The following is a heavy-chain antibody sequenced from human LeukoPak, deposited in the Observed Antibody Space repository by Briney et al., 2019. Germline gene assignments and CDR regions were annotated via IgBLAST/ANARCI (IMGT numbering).Heavy chain of an antibody. CDR1: GFTFSSYS. CDR2: IKQDGSEK. Sequence: RGGSLRLSCAASGFTFSSYSMNWVRQAPGKGLEWVANIKQDGSEKYYVDSVKGRFTISRDNAKNSLYLQMNSLRAEDTAVYYCASWYSSSWSYYYYYGMDVWGQGTTVTVSS. D-gene: IGHD6-13*01. CDR3: ASWYSSSWSYYYYYGMDV. J-gene: IGHJ6*02. V-gene: IGHV3-7*01.